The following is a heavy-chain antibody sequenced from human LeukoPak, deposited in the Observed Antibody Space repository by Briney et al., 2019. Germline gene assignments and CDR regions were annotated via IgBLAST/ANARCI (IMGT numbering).Heavy chain of an antibody. CDR2: INHSGST. CDR1: GASFSGYY. J-gene: IGHJ4*02. CDR3: ARHAMVRGVTNFDY. Sequence: PSETLSLTCAVYGASFSGYYWSWIRQPPGKGLEWLGEINHSGSTNYNPSLKSRVTISVDTSKNQFSLKLSSVTAADTAVYYCARHAMVRGVTNFDYWGQGTLVTVSS. D-gene: IGHD3-10*01. V-gene: IGHV4-34*01.